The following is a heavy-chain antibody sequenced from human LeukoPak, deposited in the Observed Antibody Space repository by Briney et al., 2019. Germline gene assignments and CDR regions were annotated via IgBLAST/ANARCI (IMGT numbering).Heavy chain of an antibody. V-gene: IGHV3-66*04. CDR1: GFTVSSNY. CDR3: AKRHGGSYYRFDY. Sequence: GGSLRLSCAASGFTVSSNYMSWVRQAPGKGLEWVSVIYSGGSTYYADSVKGRFTISRDNSKNTLYLQMNSLRAEDTAVYYCAKRHGGSYYRFDYWGQGTLVTVSS. J-gene: IGHJ4*02. CDR2: IYSGGST. D-gene: IGHD1-26*01.